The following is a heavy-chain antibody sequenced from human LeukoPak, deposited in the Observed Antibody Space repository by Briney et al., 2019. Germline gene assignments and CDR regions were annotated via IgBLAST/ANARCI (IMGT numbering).Heavy chain of an antibody. Sequence: GASVKVSCKASGYTFTSYYMHWVRQAPGQGLEWMGIINPSGGSTSYAQKFQGRVTMTRDTSTSTVYMELSSLRSEDTAVYYCARAPYCGGDCYSYYFDYWGQGTLVTASS. CDR3: ARAPYCGGDCYSYYFDY. CDR2: INPSGGST. CDR1: GYTFTSYY. V-gene: IGHV1-46*01. D-gene: IGHD2-21*02. J-gene: IGHJ4*02.